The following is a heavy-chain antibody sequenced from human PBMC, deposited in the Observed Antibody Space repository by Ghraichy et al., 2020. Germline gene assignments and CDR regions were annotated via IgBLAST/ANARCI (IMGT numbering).Heavy chain of an antibody. CDR2: IYYSGST. V-gene: IGHV4-31*03. D-gene: IGHD4-17*01. J-gene: IGHJ5*02. CDR1: GGSISSGGYY. Sequence: SETLSLTCTVSGGSISSGGYYWSWIRQHPGKGLEWIGYIYYSGSTYYNPSLKSRVTISVDTSKNQFSLKLSSVTAADTAVYYCARATGTNEGWFDPWGQGTLVTVSS. CDR3: ARATGTNEGWFDP.